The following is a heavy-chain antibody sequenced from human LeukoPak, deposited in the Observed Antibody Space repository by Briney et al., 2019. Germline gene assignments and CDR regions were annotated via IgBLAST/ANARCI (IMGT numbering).Heavy chain of an antibody. J-gene: IGHJ4*02. Sequence: SETLSLTCAVYGGSFSGYYWSWLRQPPGKGLEWIGEINHSGSTNYNPSLKSRVTISVDTSKNQFSLKLSSVTAADTAVYYCARLRGEPQFDYWGQGTLVTVSS. CDR3: ARLRGEPQFDY. V-gene: IGHV4-34*01. D-gene: IGHD3-16*01. CDR1: GGSFSGYY. CDR2: INHSGST.